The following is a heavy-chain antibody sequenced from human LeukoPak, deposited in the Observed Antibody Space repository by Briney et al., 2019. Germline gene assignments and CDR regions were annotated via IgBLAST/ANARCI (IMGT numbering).Heavy chain of an antibody. CDR3: ARKRGFDP. J-gene: IGHJ5*02. CDR2: IYYSGST. V-gene: IGHV4-59*12. CDR1: VGSLRSYY. Sequence: SETLSLTCTVPVGSLRSYYRSWIRQPPGKGLQWIGYIYYSGSTNYNPSLKSRVTISVDTSKNQFSLKLSSVTAADTAVYYCARKRGFDPWGQGTLVTVSS.